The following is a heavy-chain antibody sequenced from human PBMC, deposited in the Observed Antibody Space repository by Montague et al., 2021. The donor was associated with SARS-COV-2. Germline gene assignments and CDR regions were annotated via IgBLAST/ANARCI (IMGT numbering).Heavy chain of an antibody. CDR3: ARHGRFSVIVNTPRGAFDI. D-gene: IGHD3-22*01. CDR1: AVSISSYY. Sequence: SETLSLTCTVSAVSISSYYWSWTRQPPGNCLEWIGCIYFSGSTNYNPSLECRITITVDTSKNQFSLKLSSATAADTAVYYCARHGRFSVIVNTPRGAFDIWGQGTIVTVAS. J-gene: IGHJ3*02. V-gene: IGHV4-59*08. CDR2: IYFSGST.